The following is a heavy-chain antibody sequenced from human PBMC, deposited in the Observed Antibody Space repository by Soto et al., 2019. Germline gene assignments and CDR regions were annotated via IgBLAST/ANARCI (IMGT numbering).Heavy chain of an antibody. V-gene: IGHV4-59*01. D-gene: IGHD2-21*02. CDR1: GASISGNY. CDR3: ARDLWGYCGTDCYPLDV. J-gene: IGHJ6*02. CDR2: MYNTGST. Sequence: SETLSLTCTVSGASISGNYWSWTRQPPGKGLEWIGYMYNTGSTVYNPSFKSRVAISVDTSKNQFSLKLNSVTAADTAVYYCARDLWGYCGTDCYPLDVWGQGTTVT.